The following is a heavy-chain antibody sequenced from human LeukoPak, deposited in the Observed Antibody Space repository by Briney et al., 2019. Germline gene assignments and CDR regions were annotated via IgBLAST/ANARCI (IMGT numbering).Heavy chain of an antibody. V-gene: IGHV3-30*02. CDR1: GFTFSSYG. Sequence: PGGSLRLSCAASGFTFSSYGMHWVRQAPGKGLEWVAFIRYDGSNKYYADSVKGRFTISRDNSKNTLYLQMNSLRAEDTAVYYCAKPRYQVPIFDYWGQGTLVTVSS. D-gene: IGHD2-2*01. CDR3: AKPRYQVPIFDY. J-gene: IGHJ4*02. CDR2: IRYDGSNK.